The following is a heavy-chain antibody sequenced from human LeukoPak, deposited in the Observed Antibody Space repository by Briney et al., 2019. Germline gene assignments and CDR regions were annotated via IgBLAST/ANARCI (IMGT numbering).Heavy chain of an antibody. J-gene: IGHJ4*02. Sequence: PSETLSLTCAVYGGSFSGYYWGWIRQPPGKGLEWIGEINHSGSTNYNPSLKSRVTISVDTSKNQFSLKLSSVTAADTAVYYCARGDVGATPARPIDYWGQGTLVTVSS. CDR2: INHSGST. V-gene: IGHV4-34*01. CDR1: GGSFSGYY. D-gene: IGHD1-26*01. CDR3: ARGDVGATPARPIDY.